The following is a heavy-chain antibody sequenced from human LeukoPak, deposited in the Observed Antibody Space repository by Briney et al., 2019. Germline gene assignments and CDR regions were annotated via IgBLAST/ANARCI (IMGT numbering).Heavy chain of an antibody. CDR2: ISGSGGTT. CDR1: GFSFSSYA. CDR3: ARDLYDDLWSDPVDC. D-gene: IGHD3-3*01. V-gene: IGHV3-23*01. J-gene: IGHJ4*01. Sequence: GGSLRLSCEASGFSFSSYATSWVRQAPGKGLEWVSGISGSGGTTYYAGSVKGRFTISRDISKNTLYLQMSSLRAGDTAVYYCARDLYDDLWSDPVDCGDRGTVVTVSA.